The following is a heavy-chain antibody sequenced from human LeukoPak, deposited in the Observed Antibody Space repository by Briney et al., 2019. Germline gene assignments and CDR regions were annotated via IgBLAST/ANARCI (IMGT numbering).Heavy chain of an antibody. D-gene: IGHD3-22*01. V-gene: IGHV4-59*08. Sequence: SETLSLTCTVSGGSIGSYYWSWIRQPPGKGLEWIGYIYYSGSTNYNPSLKSRVTISVDTSKNQFSLKLSSVTAADTAVYYCARAPSDSSGYYYYYFDYWGQGTLVTVSS. CDR1: GGSIGSYY. CDR2: IYYSGST. J-gene: IGHJ4*02. CDR3: ARAPSDSSGYYYYYFDY.